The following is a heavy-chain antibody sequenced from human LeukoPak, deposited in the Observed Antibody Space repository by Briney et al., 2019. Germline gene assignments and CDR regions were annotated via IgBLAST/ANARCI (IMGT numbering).Heavy chain of an antibody. D-gene: IGHD3/OR15-3a*01. CDR3: ARDWTGTPDY. CDR2: ISSSGTTT. CDR1: GFSFSVYE. J-gene: IGHJ4*02. Sequence: GGSLRLSCAASGFSFSVYEIHWVRQAPGKGLEWISDISSSGTTTYYADSVKGRFTISRDNSQNTLYVQMDSLRDEDTAVYYCARDWTGTPDYWGQGTLITVSS. V-gene: IGHV3-48*03.